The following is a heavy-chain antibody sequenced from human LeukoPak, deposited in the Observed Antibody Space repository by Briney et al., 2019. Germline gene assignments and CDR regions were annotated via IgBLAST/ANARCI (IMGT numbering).Heavy chain of an antibody. D-gene: IGHD1-26*01. CDR2: MNTNSGNT. V-gene: IGHV1-8*01. J-gene: IGHJ4*02. CDR1: GYTFPSYD. Sequence: ASVKVSCKSSGYTFPSYDINWVRQATGQGLEWMGGMNTNSGNTGYTQKCQGRVTITRNTSITTAYMELTSLRSEDTAVYYCARGPKWTGTYYYFDYCGQGTLVTVSS. CDR3: ARGPKWTGTYYYFDY.